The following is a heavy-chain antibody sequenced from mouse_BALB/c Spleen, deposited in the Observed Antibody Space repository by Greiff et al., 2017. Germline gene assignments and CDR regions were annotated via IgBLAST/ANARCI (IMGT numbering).Heavy chain of an antibody. CDR3: ARTDYDTYFDY. D-gene: IGHD2-4*01. V-gene: IGHV1-18*01. Sequence: VQLQQSGPELVKPGASVKIPCKASGYTFTDYNMDWVKQSHGKSLEWIGHINPNNGGTIYNQKFKGKATLTVDESSTTAYMDLRSLTSEDTAVYYCARTDYDTYFDYWGQGTTLTVSS. J-gene: IGHJ2*01. CDR2: INPNNGGT. CDR1: GYTFTDYN.